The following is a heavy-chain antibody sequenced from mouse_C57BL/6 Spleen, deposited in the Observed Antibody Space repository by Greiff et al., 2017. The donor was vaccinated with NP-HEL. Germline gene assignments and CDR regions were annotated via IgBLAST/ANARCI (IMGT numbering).Heavy chain of an antibody. CDR2: IDPETGGT. Sequence: VQLVESGAELVRPGASVTLSCKASGYTFTDYEMHWVKQTPVHGLEWIGAIDPETGGTAYNQKFKGKAILTADKSSSTAYMELRSLTSEDSAVYYCTVLITTVVDYWGQGTTLTVSS. CDR1: GYTFTDYE. D-gene: IGHD1-1*01. J-gene: IGHJ2*01. V-gene: IGHV1-15*01. CDR3: TVLITTVVDY.